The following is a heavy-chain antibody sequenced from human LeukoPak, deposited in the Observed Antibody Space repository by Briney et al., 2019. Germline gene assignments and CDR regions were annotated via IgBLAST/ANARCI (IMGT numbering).Heavy chain of an antibody. D-gene: IGHD3-10*01. CDR3: ASLYGSGKRWVDP. V-gene: IGHV3-72*01. Sequence: PGGSLRLSCAASGFTFSDHYMDWVRQAPGKGLEWVGRTRNKANSYTTEYAASVKGRFTISRDDSKNSLYLQMNSLKTEDTAVHYCASLYGSGKRWVDPWGQGTLVTVSS. J-gene: IGHJ5*02. CDR2: TRNKANSYTT. CDR1: GFTFSDHY.